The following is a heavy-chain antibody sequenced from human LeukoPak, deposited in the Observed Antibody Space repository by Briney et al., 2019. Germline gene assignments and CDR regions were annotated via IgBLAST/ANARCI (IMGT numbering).Heavy chain of an antibody. V-gene: IGHV3-21*01. J-gene: IGHJ4*02. D-gene: IGHD6-13*01. CDR3: ARRYTSSWYYFDY. CDR2: ISSSSSYI. CDR1: GFTFSSYS. Sequence: GGSLRLSCAASGFTFSSYSMNWVRQAPGKGLEWVSSISSSSSYIYYADSVKGRFTISRDNAKNSLYLQMNSLRAEDTAVYYCARRYTSSWYYFDYWGQGTLVTVSS.